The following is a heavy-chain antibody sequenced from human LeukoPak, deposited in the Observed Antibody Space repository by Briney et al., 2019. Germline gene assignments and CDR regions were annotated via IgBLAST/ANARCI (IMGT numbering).Heavy chain of an antibody. CDR3: ARGPDDAFDI. CDR2: INHSGST. CDR1: GGSFSDYY. Sequence: SETLSLTCAVYGGSFSDYYWSWIRQSPGKGLEWIGEINHSGSTYYNPSLKSRVTISLDTSKNQFSLKLSSVTAADTAVYYCARGPDDAFDIWGQGTMVTVSS. V-gene: IGHV4-34*01. J-gene: IGHJ3*02.